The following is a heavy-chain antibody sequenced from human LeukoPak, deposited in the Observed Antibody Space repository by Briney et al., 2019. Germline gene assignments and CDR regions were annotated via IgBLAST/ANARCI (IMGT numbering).Heavy chain of an antibody. Sequence: SETLSLTCSVSGDSISTYHWNWIRKPPGKGLEWIGYMQSTGNSKYNPSLKNRVNICIDMSKNQFVLNLRSVAAADTPVYYCARDKRHSYGRYFDPWGQGMLVTVSS. J-gene: IGHJ4*02. CDR1: GDSISTYH. CDR2: MQSTGNS. V-gene: IGHV4-59*01. D-gene: IGHD5-18*01. CDR3: ARDKRHSYGRYFDP.